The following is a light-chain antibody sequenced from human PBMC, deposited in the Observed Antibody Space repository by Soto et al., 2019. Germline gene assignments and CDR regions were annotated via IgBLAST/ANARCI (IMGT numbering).Light chain of an antibody. CDR2: GVT. J-gene: IGLJ1*01. V-gene: IGLV2-14*01. Sequence: QSGLTQPASVSGSPGQSITISCTGTSSDVGRFNYVSWYQQHPGKAPKLIIYGVTSRPSGVSNRFSGSKSANTASLTISWLQNEDEADYYCSSYTDRNAYLFGTGTKVTVL. CDR3: SSYTDRNAYL. CDR1: SSDVGRFNY.